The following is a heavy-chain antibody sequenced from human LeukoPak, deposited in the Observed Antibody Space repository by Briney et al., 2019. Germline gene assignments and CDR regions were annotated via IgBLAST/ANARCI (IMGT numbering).Heavy chain of an antibody. V-gene: IGHV3-64D*06. CDR2: ISSNGGST. J-gene: IGHJ4*02. D-gene: IGHD2-2*01. Sequence: GGSLRLSCSASGFTFSSYAMHWVRQAPGKGLEYVSAISSNGGSTYYADSVKGRFTISRDNSKNTLYLQMSSLRAEDTAVYYCVKGGVYCSSTSCSPPYFDYWGQGTLVTVSS. CDR1: GFTFSSYA. CDR3: VKGGVYCSSTSCSPPYFDY.